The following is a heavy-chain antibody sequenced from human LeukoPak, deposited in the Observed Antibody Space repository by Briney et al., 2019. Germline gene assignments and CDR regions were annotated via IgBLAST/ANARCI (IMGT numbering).Heavy chain of an antibody. CDR2: IIPIFGIA. J-gene: IGHJ4*02. D-gene: IGHD1-26*01. V-gene: IGHV1-69*04. Sequence: SVKVSCKASGGTFSSYAISWVRQAPGQGLEWMGRIIPIFGIANYAQKFQGRVTITADKSTSTAYMELSSLRSEDTAVYYCTRDLTEGELPFDYWGQGTLVTVSS. CDR1: GGTFSSYA. CDR3: TRDLTEGELPFDY.